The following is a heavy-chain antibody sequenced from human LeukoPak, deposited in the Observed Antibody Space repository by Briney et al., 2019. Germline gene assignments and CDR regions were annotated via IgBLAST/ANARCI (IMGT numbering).Heavy chain of an antibody. CDR3: ARRRYYDFWSGYYPNSWFDP. CDR1: GGSISSYY. Sequence: SETLSLTCTVSGGSISSYYWSWIRQPAGKGLEWIGRIYTSGSTNYNPSLKSRVTISVDTSKDQFSLKLSSVTAADTAVYYCARRRYYDFWSGYYPNSWFDPWGQGTLVTVSS. D-gene: IGHD3-3*01. CDR2: IYTSGST. V-gene: IGHV4-4*07. J-gene: IGHJ5*02.